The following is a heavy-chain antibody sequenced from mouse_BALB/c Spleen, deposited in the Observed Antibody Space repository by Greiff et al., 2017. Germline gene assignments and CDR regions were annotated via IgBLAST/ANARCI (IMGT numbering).Heavy chain of an antibody. CDR2: ISNLAYSI. V-gene: IGHV5-15*02. Sequence: DVMLVESGGGLVQPGGSRKLSCAASGFTFSDYGMAWVRQAPGKGPEWVAFISNLAYSIYYADTVTGRFTISRENAKNTLYLEMSSLRSEDTAMYYCARALMINYAVDYWGQGTSVTVSS. D-gene: IGHD2-4*01. CDR1: GFTFSDYG. CDR3: ARALMINYAVDY. J-gene: IGHJ4*01.